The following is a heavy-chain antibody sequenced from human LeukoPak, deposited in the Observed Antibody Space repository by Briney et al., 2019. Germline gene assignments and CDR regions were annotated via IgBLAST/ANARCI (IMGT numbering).Heavy chain of an antibody. J-gene: IGHJ4*02. D-gene: IGHD2-15*01. CDR2: MNPNSGNT. Sequence: ASVKVSCKASGYTFTIYDINWVRHAPGQGLEWMGWMNPNSGNTGYSQKFQGRVTMTRNTSISTAYMELSSLRSEDTAVYYWQMVVAGTLYDYWGQGTLVTVSS. CDR3: QMVVAGTLYDY. V-gene: IGHV1-8*01. CDR1: GYTFTIYD.